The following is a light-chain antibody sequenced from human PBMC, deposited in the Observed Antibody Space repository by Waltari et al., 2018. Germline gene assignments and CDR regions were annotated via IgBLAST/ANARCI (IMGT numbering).Light chain of an antibody. V-gene: IGKV1-12*01. CDR1: QDIGTW. CDR3: QQANSYPLT. Sequence: DIQMTQSPSSVSAFVGDRVTITCRVSQDIGTWLAWYQQKPGKVPKLLIYSASSLQSGVPSRFSGSGSGTDFTLIIDSLQPEDFATYYCQQANSYPLTFGGGTKVEIK. J-gene: IGKJ4*01. CDR2: SAS.